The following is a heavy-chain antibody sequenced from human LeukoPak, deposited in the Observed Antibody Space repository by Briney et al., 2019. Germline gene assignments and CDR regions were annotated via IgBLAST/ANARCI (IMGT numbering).Heavy chain of an antibody. J-gene: IGHJ4*02. Sequence: GGSLRLSCAASGFTFSSYWMSWVRQAPGKGLEWVAFIRSNAYGGITEYAASVRGRFTISREDSKSIAYLQMSSLKIEDTAVYYCTRDQRGSCSGGSCYSRFDYWGQGTLVTVSS. CDR1: GFTFSSYW. V-gene: IGHV3-49*04. CDR3: TRDQRGSCSGGSCYSRFDY. CDR2: IRSNAYGGIT. D-gene: IGHD2-15*01.